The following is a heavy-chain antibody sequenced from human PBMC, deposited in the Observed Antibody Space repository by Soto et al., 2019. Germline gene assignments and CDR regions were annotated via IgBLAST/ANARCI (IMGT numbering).Heavy chain of an antibody. CDR1: GYTFTSYA. V-gene: IGHV1-3*01. CDR3: ARDHVVVVHALKIGMEV. CDR2: INAGNGNT. J-gene: IGHJ6*02. D-gene: IGHD2-21*01. Sequence: QVQLVQSGAEVKKPGASVKVSCKASGYTFTSYAMHWVRQAPGQRLEWMGWINAGNGNTKYSQKFQGRVTITRDTSASTAYMELSSLRSEDTAVYYCARDHVVVVHALKIGMEVWGQGTTVTVSS.